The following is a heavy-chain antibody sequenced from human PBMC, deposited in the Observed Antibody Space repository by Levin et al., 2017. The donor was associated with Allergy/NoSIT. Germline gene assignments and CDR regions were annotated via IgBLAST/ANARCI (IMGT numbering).Heavy chain of an antibody. CDR3: VKTGLLGYYFNN. J-gene: IGHJ4*02. CDR1: GDSISNDNYY. V-gene: IGHV4-30-4*01. Sequence: RSQTLSLTCSVSGDSISNDNYYWTWIRQPPGKGLEWIGYIYYTGATYLNPSLQSRVTMSVDTSKKQFSLKLSSVTAADTAVYFCVKTGLLGYYFNNWGQGTLVTVSS. CDR2: IYYTGAT. D-gene: IGHD7-27*01.